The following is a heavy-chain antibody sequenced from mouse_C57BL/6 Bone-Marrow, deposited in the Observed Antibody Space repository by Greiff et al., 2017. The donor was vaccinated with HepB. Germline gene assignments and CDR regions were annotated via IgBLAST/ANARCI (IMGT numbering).Heavy chain of an antibody. V-gene: IGHV5-4*01. J-gene: IGHJ3*01. CDR2: ISDGGSYT. Sequence: DVMLVESGGGLVKPGGSLKLSCAASGFTFSSYAMSWVRQTPEKRLEWVATISDGGSYTYYPDNVKGRFTISRDNAKNNLYLQMSHLKSEDTAMYYCARDGGGAYWGQGTLVTVSA. CDR1: GFTFSSYA. CDR3: ARDGGGAY.